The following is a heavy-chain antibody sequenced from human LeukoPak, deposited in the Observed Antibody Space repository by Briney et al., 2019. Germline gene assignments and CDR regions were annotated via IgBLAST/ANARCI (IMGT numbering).Heavy chain of an antibody. Sequence: GRSLRLSCAASGFTFSSYVMHWVRQAPGKGLEWVAIMSYDGSNEYYADSVKGRFTISRDNAKNSLYLQMNSLRAEDTAVYYCARSGWYYDILTGFDYWGQGTLVTVSS. CDR3: ARSGWYYDILTGFDY. CDR2: MSYDGSNE. CDR1: GFTFSSYV. V-gene: IGHV3-30*04. J-gene: IGHJ4*02. D-gene: IGHD3-9*01.